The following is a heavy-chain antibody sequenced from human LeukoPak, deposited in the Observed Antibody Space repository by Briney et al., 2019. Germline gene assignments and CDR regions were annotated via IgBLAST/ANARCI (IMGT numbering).Heavy chain of an antibody. V-gene: IGHV3-23*01. D-gene: IGHD6-19*01. CDR3: AKGIYSSGWSHFDY. CDR2: LSGSGITT. Sequence: PGGSLRLSCAASGFTLSNSAMSWVRQAPGKGLEWVSTLSGSGITTYYADSVKGRFTISRDNSKNTLYLQMNSLRAEDTAVYYCAKGIYSSGWSHFDYWGHGTLGTVSS. CDR1: GFTLSNSA. J-gene: IGHJ4*01.